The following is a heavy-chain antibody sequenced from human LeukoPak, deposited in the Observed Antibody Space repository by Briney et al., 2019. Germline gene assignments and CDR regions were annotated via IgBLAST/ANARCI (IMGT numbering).Heavy chain of an antibody. CDR2: ISGSGGST. Sequence: GGSLRLSCAASGFTFSSYGMSWVRQAPGKGLEWVSAISGSGGSTYYADSVKGRFTISRDNSKNTLYLQMNSLRADDTALYYCARGGYYDNSGASDYWGQGTLVSVSS. V-gene: IGHV3-23*01. J-gene: IGHJ4*02. D-gene: IGHD3-22*01. CDR1: GFTFSSYG. CDR3: ARGGYYDNSGASDY.